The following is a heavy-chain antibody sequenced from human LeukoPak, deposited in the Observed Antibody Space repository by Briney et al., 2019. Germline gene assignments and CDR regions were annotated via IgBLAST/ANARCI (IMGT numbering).Heavy chain of an antibody. J-gene: IGHJ4*02. D-gene: IGHD3-22*01. V-gene: IGHV3-30*02. CDR3: ANGHRGILWRDSSGTWDW. CDR2: IRYDGSNK. Sequence: GGSLRLSCAASGFTFSSYGMHWVRQAPGKGLEWVAFIRYDGSNKYYADSVKGRFTISRDNSKNTLYLQMNSLRAEDTAVYYCANGHRGILWRDSSGTWDWWGQGTLVTVSS. CDR1: GFTFSSYG.